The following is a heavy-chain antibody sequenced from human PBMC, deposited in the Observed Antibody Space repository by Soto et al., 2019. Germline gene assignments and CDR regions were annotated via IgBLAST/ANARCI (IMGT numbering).Heavy chain of an antibody. J-gene: IGHJ4*02. CDR3: ARKTGPSYGYPEYYFDY. CDR2: IYNSGIT. D-gene: IGHD5-18*01. Sequence: SETLSLTCTVSGGSISTGDYSWSWVRQSPGKGLEWIGHIYNSGITYYNPSLKSRVMISVDTSRNQFSLKLSSVTAADTAVYFCARKTGPSYGYPEYYFDYWGQGTLVTVSS. CDR1: GGSISTGDYS. V-gene: IGHV4-30-4*01.